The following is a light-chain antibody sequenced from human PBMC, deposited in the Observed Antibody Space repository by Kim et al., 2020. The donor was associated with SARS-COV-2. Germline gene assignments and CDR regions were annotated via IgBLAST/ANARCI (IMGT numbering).Light chain of an antibody. CDR3: QHHKDFPFT. CDR2: KAS. CDR1: QSIDSW. Sequence: DIQMTHSPSTLSASVGDSVTITCRASQSIDSWLAWYQQKPGRAPKLLIYKASNLESGVPSRFSGSGSGTEFTLTISSLQPDDFATYYCQHHKDFPFTFGQGTKLEI. J-gene: IGKJ2*01. V-gene: IGKV1-5*03.